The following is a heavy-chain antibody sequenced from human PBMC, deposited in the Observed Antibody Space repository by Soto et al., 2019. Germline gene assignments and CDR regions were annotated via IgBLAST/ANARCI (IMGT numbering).Heavy chain of an antibody. CDR2: IWYDGSNK. V-gene: IGHV3-33*01. D-gene: IGHD2-8*01. J-gene: IGHJ3*02. Sequence: PGGSLRLSCAASGFTFSSYGMHWVRQAPGKGLEWVAVIWYDGSNKYYADSVKGRFTISRDNSKNTLYLQMNSLRAEDTAVYYCARDGSRYCTNGVCYHGAFDIWGQGTMVTVSS. CDR1: GFTFSSYG. CDR3: ARDGSRYCTNGVCYHGAFDI.